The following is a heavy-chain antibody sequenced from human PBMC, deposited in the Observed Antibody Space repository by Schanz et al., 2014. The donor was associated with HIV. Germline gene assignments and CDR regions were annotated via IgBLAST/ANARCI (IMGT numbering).Heavy chain of an antibody. CDR2: ISYDGSNK. Sequence: QVQLVESGGGVVQPGRSLRLSCAASGFTFRNYGMHWVRQAPGKGLEWATVISYDGSNKYYTDSVKGRFTISRDNSKNTLYLQMNSLRAEDTAVYYCAKDGRANYDFWSGYYTFNWFDPWGQGTLVTVSS. CDR1: GFTFRNYG. J-gene: IGHJ5*02. D-gene: IGHD3-3*01. CDR3: AKDGRANYDFWSGYYTFNWFDP. V-gene: IGHV3-30*18.